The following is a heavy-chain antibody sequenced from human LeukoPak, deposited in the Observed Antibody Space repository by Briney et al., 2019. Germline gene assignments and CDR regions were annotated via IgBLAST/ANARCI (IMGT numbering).Heavy chain of an antibody. J-gene: IGHJ4*02. CDR2: IYTSGST. CDR1: GGSISSYY. Sequence: SETLSLTCTVSGGSISSYYWSWIRQPAGKGLGWIGRIYTSGSTNYNPSLKSRVTMSVDTSKNQFSLKLSSVTAADTAVYYCARGLRDQWELHYFDYWGQGTLVTVSS. V-gene: IGHV4-4*07. D-gene: IGHD1-26*01. CDR3: ARGLRDQWELHYFDY.